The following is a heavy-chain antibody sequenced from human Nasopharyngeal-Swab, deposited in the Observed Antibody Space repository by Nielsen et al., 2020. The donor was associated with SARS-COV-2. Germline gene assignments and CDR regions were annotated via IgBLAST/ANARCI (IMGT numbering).Heavy chain of an antibody. Sequence: GGSLRLSCAASGFTFSSYAMHWVRQAPGKGLEWVAVISYDGINKYYADSVRGRFTVSRDNFKSTLYLQLNSLTVEDTAVYYCAIFNVALWFGDLLLGAEYGMDVWGQGTTVTVSS. J-gene: IGHJ6*02. CDR3: AIFNVALWFGDLLLGAEYGMDV. CDR2: ISYDGINK. D-gene: IGHD3-3*01. CDR1: GFTFSSYA. V-gene: IGHV3-30-3*01.